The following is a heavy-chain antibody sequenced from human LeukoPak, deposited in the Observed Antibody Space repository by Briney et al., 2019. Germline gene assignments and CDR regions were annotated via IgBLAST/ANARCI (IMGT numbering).Heavy chain of an antibody. J-gene: IGHJ4*02. CDR1: GFTFSSYG. D-gene: IGHD5-12*01. CDR3: ARGMGGYDDFDY. CDR2: IWYDGSNK. Sequence: GGSLRLSCAASGFTFSSYGMHWVRQAPGKGLEWVSIIWYDGSNKYYADSVKGRFTISRDNSRNTLYLQMNSLRAEDTAVYYCARGMGGYDDFDYWGQGTLVTVSS. V-gene: IGHV3-33*01.